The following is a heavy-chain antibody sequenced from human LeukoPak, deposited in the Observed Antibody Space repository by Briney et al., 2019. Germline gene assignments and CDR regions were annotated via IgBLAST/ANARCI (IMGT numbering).Heavy chain of an antibody. Sequence: GAPLKISSKGSGYSFTSYWIGWVRQMPGKGLEWMGIIYPGDSDTRYSPSFQGQVTISADKSISTAYLQWSSLKASDTAMYYCARLRGSIAAREGDYWGQGTLVTVSS. J-gene: IGHJ4*02. V-gene: IGHV5-51*01. CDR2: IYPGDSDT. D-gene: IGHD6-6*01. CDR1: GYSFTSYW. CDR3: ARLRGSIAAREGDY.